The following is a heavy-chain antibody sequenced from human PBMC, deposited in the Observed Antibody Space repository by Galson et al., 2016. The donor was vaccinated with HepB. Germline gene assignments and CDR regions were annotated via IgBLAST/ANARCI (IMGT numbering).Heavy chain of an antibody. CDR1: GGAITSGDSY. V-gene: IGHV4-31*03. D-gene: IGHD6-13*01. CDR2: IYYSGST. CDR3: ARFEYSRPLAAFDI. J-gene: IGHJ3*02. Sequence: TLSLTCTVSGGAITSGDSYWSWLRQHPGKGLEWIGYIYYSGSTYYNPSIKSGVTMSVDMSTNQFSLRLSSVTAADTALYYCARFEYSRPLAAFDIWGQGTAVTVSS.